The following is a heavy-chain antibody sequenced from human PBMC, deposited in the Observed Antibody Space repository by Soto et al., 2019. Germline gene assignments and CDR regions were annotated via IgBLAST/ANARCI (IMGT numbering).Heavy chain of an antibody. J-gene: IGHJ4*02. V-gene: IGHV3-23*01. CDR1: GFTFSSYA. Sequence: GGSLKLSCAASGFTFSSYAMSWVRQAPGKGLEWVSAISGSGGSTYYADSVKGRFTISRDNSKNTLYLQMNSLRAEDTAVYYCASVAGQRKYYFDYWGQGTLVTVSS. D-gene: IGHD6-19*01. CDR2: ISGSGGST. CDR3: ASVAGQRKYYFDY.